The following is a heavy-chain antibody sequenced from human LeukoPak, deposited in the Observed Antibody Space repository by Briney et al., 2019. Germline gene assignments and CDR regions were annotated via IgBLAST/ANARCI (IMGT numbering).Heavy chain of an antibody. CDR2: ISGSGGST. J-gene: IGHJ4*02. D-gene: IGHD5-24*01. CDR1: GFTFSSYA. Sequence: GGSLRLSCAASGFTFSSYAMSWVRQAPGKGLEWVSAISGSGGSTYYADSVKGRFTISRDNSKNTLYLQMNSLRAEDTAVYYCAKRKERDGYNYWYYFDYWGQGTLVTVS. CDR3: AKRKERDGYNYWYYFDY. V-gene: IGHV3-23*01.